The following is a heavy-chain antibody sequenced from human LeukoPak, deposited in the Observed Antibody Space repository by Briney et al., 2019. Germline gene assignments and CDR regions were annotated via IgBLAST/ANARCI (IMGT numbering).Heavy chain of an antibody. CDR1: GFTFSSYA. CDR3: ARDSSGYQTDY. CDR2: ISYDGSNK. V-gene: IGHV3-30*04. D-gene: IGHD3-22*01. J-gene: IGHJ4*02. Sequence: GGSLRLSCAASGFTFSSYAMHWVRQAPGKGLEWVAVISYDGSNKYYADSVKGRFTISRDNSKNMLYLQMNSLRAEDTAVYYCARDSSGYQTDYWGQGTLVTVSS.